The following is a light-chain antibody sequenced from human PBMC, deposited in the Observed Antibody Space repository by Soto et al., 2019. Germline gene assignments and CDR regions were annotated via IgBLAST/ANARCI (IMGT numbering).Light chain of an antibody. J-gene: IGKJ2*01. V-gene: IGKV1-12*01. CDR2: GAS. Sequence: DIQMTQSPSSVSASVGDRVTLTCRASQGISTWLAWYQQKPGKVLTLLISGASRLQTGVPSTFSGSGSGTDLTLTFTSLAPEDFATYYCPEASSPPHNFGQGARVDSK. CDR1: QGISTW. CDR3: PEASSPPHN.